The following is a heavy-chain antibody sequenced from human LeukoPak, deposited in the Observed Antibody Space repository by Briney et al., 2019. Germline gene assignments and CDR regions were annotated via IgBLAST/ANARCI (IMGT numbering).Heavy chain of an antibody. D-gene: IGHD5-12*01. CDR2: ISSTGDYI. V-gene: IGHV3-21*01. J-gene: IGHJ4*02. CDR3: AREGYSGYDWDY. CDR1: GYTFRHYS. Sequence: KSGGSLRLSCAASGYTFRHYSVNWVRQAPGKGLEWVSSISSTGDYIYYADSVKGRFTISRDNAKNSLYLQMNSLRAEDTAVYYCAREGYSGYDWDYWGQGTLVTVSS.